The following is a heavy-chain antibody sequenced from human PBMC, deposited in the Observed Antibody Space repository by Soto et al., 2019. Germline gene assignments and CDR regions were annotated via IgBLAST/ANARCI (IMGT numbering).Heavy chain of an antibody. CDR3: ARRYSSAFDI. CDR1: GGSISSYY. J-gene: IGHJ3*02. CDR2: IYYSGST. D-gene: IGHD6-13*01. Sequence: QVQLQESGPGLVKPSGTLSLSCTVSGGSISSYYWSWIRQPPGKGLEWIGYIYYSGSTNYNPSLKSRVTISVDTSKNQFSLKLSSVTAADTAVYYCARRYSSAFDIWGQGTMVTVSS. V-gene: IGHV4-59*08.